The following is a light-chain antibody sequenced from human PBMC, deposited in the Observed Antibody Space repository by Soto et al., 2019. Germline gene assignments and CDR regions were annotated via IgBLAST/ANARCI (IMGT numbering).Light chain of an antibody. Sequence: SVLTQPPSASGSLGQSVTVSCTGSSSDVGTYGYVSWYQHRPGTAPKLLIYGVNNRPSGVPDRFSGSKSGNTASLTISGLQAADEADYYCSLYTSENAYVFGTGTKVTVL. V-gene: IGLV2-18*01. CDR1: SSDVGTYGY. CDR3: SLYTSENAYV. J-gene: IGLJ1*01. CDR2: GVN.